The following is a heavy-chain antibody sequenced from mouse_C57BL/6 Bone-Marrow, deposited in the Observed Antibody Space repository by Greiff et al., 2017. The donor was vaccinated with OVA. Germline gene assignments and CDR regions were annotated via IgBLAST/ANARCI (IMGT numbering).Heavy chain of an antibody. V-gene: IGHV10-1*01. D-gene: IGHD1-1*01. CDR1: GFSFNTYA. J-gene: IGHJ4*01. CDR2: IRSKSNNYAT. CDR3: VRHKLLAMDY. Sequence: EVKLVESGGGLVQPKGSLKLSCAASGFSFNTYAMNWVRQAPGKGLEWVARIRSKSNNYATYYADSVKDRFTISRDDSESMLYLQMNNLKTEDTAMYYSVRHKLLAMDYWGQGTSVTVAA.